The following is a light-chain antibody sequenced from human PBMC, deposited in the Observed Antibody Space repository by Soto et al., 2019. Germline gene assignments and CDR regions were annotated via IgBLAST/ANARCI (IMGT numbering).Light chain of an antibody. CDR3: QQYNRYSGT. CDR1: QIISSW. V-gene: IGKV1-5*03. J-gene: IGKJ2*01. CDR2: KAS. Sequence: DIPMTQSPSTLSASVGDRVIITCRASQIISSWLAWYQQKPGKAPKLLIYKASSLESGVPSRFSGSGSGTEFTLTISSLQPDDVATYYCQQYNRYSGTFGQGTKLEIK.